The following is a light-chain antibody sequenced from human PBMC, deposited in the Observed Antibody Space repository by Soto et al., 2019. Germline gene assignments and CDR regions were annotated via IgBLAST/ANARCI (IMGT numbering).Light chain of an antibody. CDR2: DVT. J-gene: IGLJ2*01. Sequence: QSALTQPASVSGSLRQPITISCTGSRSDIGGYNYVSWYQHHPGKAPKLMIYDVTNRPSEVSNRFSGSKSGNTASLTISGLQAEDEADYYCTSFTSRSTMVFGGGTKVTVL. V-gene: IGLV2-14*01. CDR3: TSFTSRSTMV. CDR1: RSDIGGYNY.